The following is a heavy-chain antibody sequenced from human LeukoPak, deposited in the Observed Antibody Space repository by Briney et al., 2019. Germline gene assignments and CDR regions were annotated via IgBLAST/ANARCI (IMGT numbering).Heavy chain of an antibody. V-gene: IGHV3-21*01. CDR2: ISSSSYI. J-gene: IGHJ5*02. CDR1: GFTFSSYS. Sequence: PGGSLRLSCAASGFTFSSYSMNWVRQAPGKGLEWVSSISSSSYIYYADSVKGRFTISRDNAKNSLYLQMNSLRAEDTAVYYCARDGLYSSSPVPGWFDPWGQGTLVTVSS. D-gene: IGHD6-13*01. CDR3: ARDGLYSSSPVPGWFDP.